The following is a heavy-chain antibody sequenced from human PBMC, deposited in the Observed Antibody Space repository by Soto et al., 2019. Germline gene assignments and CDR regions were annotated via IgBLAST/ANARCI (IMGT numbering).Heavy chain of an antibody. CDR1: GFTFSNFA. Sequence: GGSLRLPCAASGFTFSNFAMSWVRQAPGKGLEWVSAISGSGTSTYDADSVKGRFSISRDNSKNTLYLQMNSLRAEDTAVYYCAKDRKSGSGWYWDYWGQGTLVTVSS. J-gene: IGHJ4*02. CDR2: ISGSGTST. V-gene: IGHV3-23*01. CDR3: AKDRKSGSGWYWDY. D-gene: IGHD6-19*01.